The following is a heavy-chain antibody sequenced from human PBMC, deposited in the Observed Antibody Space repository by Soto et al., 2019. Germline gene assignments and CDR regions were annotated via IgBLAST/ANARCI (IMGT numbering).Heavy chain of an antibody. V-gene: IGHV3-23*01. CDR1: GSTFSSYA. Sequence: GGSLRLSCAASGSTFSSYAMSWVRQAPGEGLEWVSAISGSGGSTYYADSVKGRFTISRDNSKNTLYLQMNSLRAEDTAGYYCAKESGYSSSWYEGSVVDYWGQGTLVTVSS. J-gene: IGHJ4*02. CDR3: AKESGYSSSWYEGSVVDY. D-gene: IGHD6-13*01. CDR2: ISGSGGST.